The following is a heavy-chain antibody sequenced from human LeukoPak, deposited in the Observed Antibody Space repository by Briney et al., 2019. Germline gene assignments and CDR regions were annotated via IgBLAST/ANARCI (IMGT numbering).Heavy chain of an antibody. CDR2: ISYDGSNK. D-gene: IGHD6-19*01. CDR3: ARDGGSSGWYDGVPY. J-gene: IGHJ4*02. CDR1: GFTFSSYA. Sequence: GGSLRLSCAASGFTFSSYAMHWVRQAPGKGLEWVAVISYDGSNKYYADSVKGRFTISRDNSKNTLYLQMNSLRAEDTAVYYCARDGGSSGWYDGVPYWGQGTLVTVSS. V-gene: IGHV3-30-3*01.